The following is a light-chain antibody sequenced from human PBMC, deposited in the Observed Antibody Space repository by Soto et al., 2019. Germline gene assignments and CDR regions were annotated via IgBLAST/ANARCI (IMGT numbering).Light chain of an antibody. J-gene: IGKJ5*01. CDR1: QSVATN. CDR3: QQRSNWRLT. Sequence: IVMTQSPATLSVSPGERATLSCRARQSVATNLAWYQQKPGQAPRLLIHEASIRATGIPARFSGSGSGTEFTLTISSLQSEDFAVYYCQQRSNWRLTFGQGTRLEIK. V-gene: IGKV3-15*01. CDR2: EAS.